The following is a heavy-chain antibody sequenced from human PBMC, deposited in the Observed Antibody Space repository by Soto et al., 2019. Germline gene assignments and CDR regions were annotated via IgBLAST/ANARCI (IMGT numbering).Heavy chain of an antibody. V-gene: IGHV1-8*01. Sequence: QVQLVQSGAEVKKPGASVKVSCKDSGYTFTSYDINWVRQATGQGLEWMGWMSPNSGETGYAQKFQGRVTMTRNTSISTADMELSSRRSEDTAVYYCARAPHPSYYYYGMDVCGQGTTVTVSS. J-gene: IGHJ6*02. CDR3: ARAPHPSYYYYGMDV. CDR2: MSPNSGET. CDR1: GYTFTSYD.